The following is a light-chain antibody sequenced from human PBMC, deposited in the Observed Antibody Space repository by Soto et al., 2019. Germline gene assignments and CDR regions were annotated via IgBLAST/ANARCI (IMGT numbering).Light chain of an antibody. V-gene: IGLV2-14*01. CDR1: SSDVGDYIS. CDR3: NSYTTLSNRV. J-gene: IGLJ1*01. Sequence: QSALTQPASVSGSPGQSISISCTGPSSDVGDYISVSWFQQHPGKAPKLMIYEVSNRPSGVSNRFSGSKSGNTASLTISGLQAEDEADYYCNSYTTLSNRVFGTGTKLTVL. CDR2: EVS.